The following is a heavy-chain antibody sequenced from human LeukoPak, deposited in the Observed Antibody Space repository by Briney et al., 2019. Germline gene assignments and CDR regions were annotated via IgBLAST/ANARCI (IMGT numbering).Heavy chain of an antibody. CDR3: ARSTFGGIIVIGDY. Sequence: PGRSLRLSCAASGFIFSSHGMHWVRQAPGKGLEWVAVISYDGSSEYYADSVQGRFIISRDNSKNTLFLQMNSLRPEDTAVYYCARSTFGGIIVIGDYWGQGTLVTVSS. CDR2: ISYDGSSE. CDR1: GFIFSSHG. V-gene: IGHV3-30*03. D-gene: IGHD3-16*02. J-gene: IGHJ4*02.